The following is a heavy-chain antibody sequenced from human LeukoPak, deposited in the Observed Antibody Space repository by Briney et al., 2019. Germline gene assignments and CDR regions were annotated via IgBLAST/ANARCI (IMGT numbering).Heavy chain of an antibody. CDR1: GFTLSNYA. CDR2: ISGSGGTT. D-gene: IGHD3-22*01. Sequence: GGSLRLSCAASGFTLSNYALSRVRQAPGKGLEWVSVISGSGGTTHYAESVKGRFTISRDNSKSTLYMQMHSLRAEDTAVYYWTRDYHDSSGSYGVDFWGQGTLVTVSS. CDR3: TRDYHDSSGSYGVDF. J-gene: IGHJ4*02. V-gene: IGHV3-23*01.